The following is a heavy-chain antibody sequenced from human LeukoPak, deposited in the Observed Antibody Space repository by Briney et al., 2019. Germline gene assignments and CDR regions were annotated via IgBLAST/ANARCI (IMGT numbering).Heavy chain of an antibody. Sequence: GGSLRLSCAASGFTFSAHAMSWVRQPPGKGLEWVSAISGSNGRTHYADSLRGRFFISRDNSKNTLYLQMNSLRADDTAVYYCAKDVLHDGSVYYANYLDSWGHGTLVTVSS. CDR3: AKDVLHDGSVYYANYLDS. CDR1: GFTFSAHA. J-gene: IGHJ5*01. CDR2: ISGSNGRT. V-gene: IGHV3-23*01. D-gene: IGHD3-22*01.